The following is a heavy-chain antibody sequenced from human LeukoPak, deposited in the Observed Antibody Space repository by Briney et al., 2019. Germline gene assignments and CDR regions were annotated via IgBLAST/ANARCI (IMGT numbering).Heavy chain of an antibody. J-gene: IGHJ6*03. V-gene: IGHV4-4*07. CDR2: IYTSGST. CDR3: EASGGSGSYYMDV. CDR1: GGSISSYY. D-gene: IGHD3-10*01. Sequence: PSETLSLTCTVSGGSISSYYWSWIRQPAGKGLEWIGRIYTSGSTNYNPSLKSRVTISVDTSKNQFSLKLSSVTAADTAVYYCEASGGSGSYYMDVWGKGTTVTISS.